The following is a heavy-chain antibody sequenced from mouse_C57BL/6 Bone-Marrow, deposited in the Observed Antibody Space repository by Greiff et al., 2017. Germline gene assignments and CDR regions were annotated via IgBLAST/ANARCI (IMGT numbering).Heavy chain of an antibody. D-gene: IGHD1-1*01. CDR2: IYPGDGDT. J-gene: IGHJ2*01. Sequence: QVQLQQSGPELVKPGASVKISCKASGYAFSSSWMNWVKQRPGKGLEWIGRIYPGDGDTNYNGKFKGKATLTADKSSSTAYMQLSSLTSEDSAVYFCARGRGNYYGSSYSFDYWGQGTTLTVSS. V-gene: IGHV1-82*01. CDR3: ARGRGNYYGSSYSFDY. CDR1: GYAFSSSW.